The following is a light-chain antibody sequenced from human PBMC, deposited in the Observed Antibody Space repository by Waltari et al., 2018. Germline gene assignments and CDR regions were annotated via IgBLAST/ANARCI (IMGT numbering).Light chain of an antibody. CDR1: NIGGET. CDR2: DDS. CDR3: QVWDRTNKYFV. J-gene: IGLJ2*01. Sequence: SYVLTQPPSVSVAPGQTARITCGGNNIGGETVHWYQQKPGQAPILVVYDDSDRPSGVPERCSGSKSGNTATLTISRVEAGDEAAYHCQVWDRTNKYFVFGGGTKMTVL. V-gene: IGLV3-21*02.